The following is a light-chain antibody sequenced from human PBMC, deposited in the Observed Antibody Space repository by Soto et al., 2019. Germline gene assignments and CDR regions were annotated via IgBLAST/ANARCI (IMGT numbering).Light chain of an antibody. V-gene: IGLV2-8*01. J-gene: IGLJ1*01. CDR1: SSDVGGYDY. CDR3: SSYTGGNPSYV. CDR2: EVT. Sequence: QSALTQPPSASGSPGQSVTSSCTGTSSDVGGYDYVSWYQEHPGKAPKLMIYEVTIRPSGVSDRFSGSKSGNTASLTVSGLQAADEADYYCSSYTGGNPSYVFGTGTKVTVL.